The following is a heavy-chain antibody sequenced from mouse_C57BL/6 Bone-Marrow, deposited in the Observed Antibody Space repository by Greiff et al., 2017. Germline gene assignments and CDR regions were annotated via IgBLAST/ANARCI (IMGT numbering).Heavy chain of an antibody. CDR3: ARYYYGSSGVYFDY. Sequence: EVQLVESGGGLVQPGGSLKLSCAASGFTFSDYGMAWVRQAPRKGPEWVAFISNLAYSIYYADTVTGRFTISRENAKNTLYLEMSSLRSEDTAMYYCARYYYGSSGVYFDYWGQGTTLTVSS. J-gene: IGHJ2*01. D-gene: IGHD1-1*01. CDR2: ISNLAYSI. V-gene: IGHV5-15*01. CDR1: GFTFSDYG.